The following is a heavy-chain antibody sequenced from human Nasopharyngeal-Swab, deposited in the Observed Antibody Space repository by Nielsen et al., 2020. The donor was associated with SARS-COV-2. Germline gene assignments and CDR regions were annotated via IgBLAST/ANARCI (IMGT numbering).Heavy chain of an antibody. D-gene: IGHD3-10*01. CDR2: IYYSGST. V-gene: IGHV4-39*01. J-gene: IGHJ6*02. Sequence: SETLSLTCSVSGGSITINNYYWVWIRQPPGKGLEWIGSIYYSGSTYYNPSLKSRVTISVDTSKNQFSLKLNSVTPEDTAVYYCARGMVRGVIRYGMDVWGQGTTVTVSS. CDR3: ARGMVRGVIRYGMDV. CDR1: GGSITINNYY.